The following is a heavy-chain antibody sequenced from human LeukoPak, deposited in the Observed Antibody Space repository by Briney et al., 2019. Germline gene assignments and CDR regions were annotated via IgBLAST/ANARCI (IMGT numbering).Heavy chain of an antibody. Sequence: SETLSLTCTVSGDSISSTNYYWGWIRQPPGKGLEWIGSIYYSGSTYYNPSLKSRVTISVDTSKNQFSLKLTSVTAADTAVYYCARHRWFGELLNYWGQGTLVTVSS. J-gene: IGHJ4*02. CDR2: IYYSGST. CDR1: GDSISSTNYY. CDR3: ARHRWFGELLNY. V-gene: IGHV4-39*01. D-gene: IGHD3-10*01.